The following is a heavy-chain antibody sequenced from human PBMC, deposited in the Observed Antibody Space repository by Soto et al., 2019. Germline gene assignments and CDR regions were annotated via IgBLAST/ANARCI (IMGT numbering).Heavy chain of an antibody. J-gene: IGHJ4*02. CDR2: IKSKTDGGTT. D-gene: IGHD4-17*01. CDR3: TTSFDDYGDYAPVDY. V-gene: IGHV3-15*01. Sequence: GGSLRLSCAASGFTFSNAWMSWVRQAPGKGLEWVGRIKSKTDGGTTDYAAPVKGRFTISRDDSKNTLYLQMNSLKTEDTAVYYCTTSFDDYGDYAPVDYWGQGTLVTVSS. CDR1: GFTFSNAW.